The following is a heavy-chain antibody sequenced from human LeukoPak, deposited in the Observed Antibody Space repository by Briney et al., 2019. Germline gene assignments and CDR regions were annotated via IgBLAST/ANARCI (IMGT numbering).Heavy chain of an antibody. CDR1: GYSISSGYY. CDR2: IYHSGST. V-gene: IGHV4-38-2*02. Sequence: PSETLSLTCTVSGYSISSGYYWGWIRQPPGKGLEWIGSIYHSGSTYYNPSLKSRVTISVDTSKNQFSLKLSSVTAADTAVYYCARAVVVPAYAFDIWGQGTMVTVSS. D-gene: IGHD2-2*01. J-gene: IGHJ3*02. CDR3: ARAVVVPAYAFDI.